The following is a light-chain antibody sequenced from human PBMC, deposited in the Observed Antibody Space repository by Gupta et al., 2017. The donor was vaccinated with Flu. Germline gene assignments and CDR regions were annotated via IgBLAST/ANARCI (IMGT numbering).Light chain of an antibody. J-gene: IGKJ1*01. CDR3: MQAVRTPWT. CDR2: LSS. Sequence: ISCRSRQRLLHSDGNNFLHWCLQRPGQSPQGLIYLSSIRDSGVPDRFSGSGSGTDFTLKISKVEAEDVGVYYCMQAVRTPWTFGHGTKVEIK. V-gene: IGKV2-28*01. CDR1: QRLLHSDGNNF.